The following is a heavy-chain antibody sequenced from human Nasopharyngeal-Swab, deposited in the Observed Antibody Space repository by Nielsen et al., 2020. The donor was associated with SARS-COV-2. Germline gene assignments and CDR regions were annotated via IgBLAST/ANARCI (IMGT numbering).Heavy chain of an antibody. CDR3: ARDRITMFGVEKPFDY. V-gene: IGHV3-21*01. J-gene: IGHJ4*02. Sequence: GESLKISCAASGFTFSSYSMNWVRQAPGKGLEWVSSISSSSSYIYYADSVKGRFTISRDNAKNSLYLQMNSLRAEDTAVYYCARDRITMFGVEKPFDYWDQGTLVTVSS. CDR2: ISSSSSYI. CDR1: GFTFSSYS. D-gene: IGHD3-3*01.